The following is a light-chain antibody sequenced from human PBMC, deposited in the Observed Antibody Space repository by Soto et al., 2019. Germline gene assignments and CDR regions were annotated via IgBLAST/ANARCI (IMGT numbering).Light chain of an antibody. J-gene: IGLJ2*01. Sequence: QSVLTQPASVSGSPGQSITISCTGTSSDVGDYNFVSWYQQYPGKAPKLLIYEVSNRPSGVSNRFSGSKSGNTASLSISGLHLDDEADYYCCSYAGSTTSVLFGGGTKLTVL. CDR1: SSDVGDYNF. V-gene: IGLV2-14*01. CDR3: CSYAGSTTSVL. CDR2: EVS.